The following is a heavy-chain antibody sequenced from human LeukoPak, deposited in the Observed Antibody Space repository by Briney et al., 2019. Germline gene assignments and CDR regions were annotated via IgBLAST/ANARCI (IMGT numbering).Heavy chain of an antibody. CDR3: ARALGYSYGYAVDY. D-gene: IGHD5-18*01. CDR2: ISSSSGII. Sequence: GGSLRLSCAASGFIFSNYNMNWVRQTPGKGLEWLSYISSSSGIIYYADSVKGRFTISGDNAKNSLYLQVNSLRAEDTAVYYCARALGYSYGYAVDYWGQGTLVTVSS. V-gene: IGHV3-48*01. J-gene: IGHJ4*02. CDR1: GFIFSNYN.